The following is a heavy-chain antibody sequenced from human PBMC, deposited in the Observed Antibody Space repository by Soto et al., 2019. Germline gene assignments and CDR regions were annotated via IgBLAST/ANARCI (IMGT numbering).Heavy chain of an antibody. CDR1: GGSFSGYY. CDR3: ARNAGSRSDY. Sequence: PSETLSLTCAVYGGSFSGYYWSWIRQPPGKGLEWIGEINHSGSTNYNPSLKSRVTISVDTSKNQFSLKLSSVTAADTAVYYCARNAGSRSDYWGQGTLVTVSS. J-gene: IGHJ4*02. V-gene: IGHV4-34*01. CDR2: INHSGST. D-gene: IGHD3-16*01.